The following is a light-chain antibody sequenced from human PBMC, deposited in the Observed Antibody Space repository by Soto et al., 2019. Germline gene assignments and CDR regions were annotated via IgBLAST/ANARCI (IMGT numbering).Light chain of an antibody. V-gene: IGLV2-8*01. CDR1: KSDIGVYDF. Sequence: QSALTQPPSASGSPGQSVTISCTGTKSDIGVYDFVSWYQHHPGKAPRLIIYEVAQRPSGVPDRFSGSKSGNTASLTVSGLQAEDEADYYCCSYASSSSYVFGTGTKVTVL. CDR3: CSYASSSSYV. CDR2: EVA. J-gene: IGLJ1*01.